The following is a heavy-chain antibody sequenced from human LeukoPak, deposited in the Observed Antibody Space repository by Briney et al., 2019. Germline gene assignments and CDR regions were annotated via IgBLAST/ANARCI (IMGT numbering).Heavy chain of an antibody. D-gene: IGHD1-26*01. J-gene: IGHJ6*02. V-gene: IGHV4-59*12. CDR1: GGSISSYY. CDR2: IYYSGST. Sequence: SETLSLTCTVSGGSISSYYWSWIRQPPGKGLEWIGYIYYSGSTNYNPSLNSRVTISVDTSKNQFSLKLSSVTAADTAVYYCARDSGVYGMDVWGQGTTVTVSS. CDR3: ARDSGVYGMDV.